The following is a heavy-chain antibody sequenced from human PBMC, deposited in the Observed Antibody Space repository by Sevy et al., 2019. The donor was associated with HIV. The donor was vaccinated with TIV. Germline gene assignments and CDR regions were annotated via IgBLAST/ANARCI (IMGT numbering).Heavy chain of an antibody. CDR1: GFTFRTYA. Sequence: GGSLRLSCAASGFTFRTYAMTWVRQAPGKGLDWVSAISGSGASTYYADSVKGRFTISRDNSKNTLYLQMNSLRAEDTAVYYCAKEGGGYNYDSSGLLDSWGQGTLVTVSS. CDR2: ISGSGAST. CDR3: AKEGGGYNYDSSGLLDS. V-gene: IGHV3-23*01. D-gene: IGHD3-22*01. J-gene: IGHJ4*02.